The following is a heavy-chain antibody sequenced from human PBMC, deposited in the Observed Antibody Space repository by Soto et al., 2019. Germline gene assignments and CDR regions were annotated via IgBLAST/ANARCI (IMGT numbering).Heavy chain of an antibody. CDR1: GYTFTGYY. CDR2: INPNSGGT. V-gene: IGHV1-2*04. J-gene: IGHJ5*02. CDR3: ARDEGYCSRTSCAGWFDP. D-gene: IGHD2-2*01. Sequence: ASVKVSCKASGYTFTGYYMHWVRQAPGQGLEWMGRINPNSGGTNYAQKFQGWVTMTRDTSISTAYMELSRLRSDDTAVYYCARDEGYCSRTSCAGWFDPWGQGTLVTVSS.